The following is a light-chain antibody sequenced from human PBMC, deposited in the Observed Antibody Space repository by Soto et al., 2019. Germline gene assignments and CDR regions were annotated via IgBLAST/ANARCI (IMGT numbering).Light chain of an antibody. CDR2: DAS. V-gene: IGKV1-5*01. J-gene: IGKJ2*01. Sequence: DIQMTQSPSTLSASVGGRVTITCRASQSISSWLAWYQQKPGKAPKLLIYDASTLESGVPSKFSGSVSGTEFTLTISSLQPDEFVTYYCQQYKTYPYSFGQGTKLEIK. CDR3: QQYKTYPYS. CDR1: QSISSW.